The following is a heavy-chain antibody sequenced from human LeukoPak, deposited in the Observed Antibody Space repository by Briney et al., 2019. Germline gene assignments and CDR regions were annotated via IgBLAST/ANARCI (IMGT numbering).Heavy chain of an antibody. Sequence: GGSLRLSCAASGFIFSSQAMSWVRQAPGMGLEWVSAISASGFNTYYTDSVKGRFTISRDTSKNTLYLHMSSLRAEDTAVYYCAKGRDIPTVTLFDYWGRGTLVTVSS. V-gene: IGHV3-23*01. CDR2: ISASGFNT. D-gene: IGHD4-4*01. J-gene: IGHJ4*02. CDR3: AKGRDIPTVTLFDY. CDR1: GFIFSSQA.